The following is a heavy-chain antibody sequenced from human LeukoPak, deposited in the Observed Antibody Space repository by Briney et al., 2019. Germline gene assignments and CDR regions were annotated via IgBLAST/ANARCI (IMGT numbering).Heavy chain of an antibody. CDR1: GFTFSSYG. Sequence: GGSLRLSCAASGFTFSSYGMRWVRQAPGKGLEWVAVISYDGSNKYYADSVKGRFTISRDNSKNTLYLQMNSLRAEDTAVYYCAKDSRNLPFDYWGQGSLVTVSS. V-gene: IGHV3-30*18. CDR2: ISYDGSNK. D-gene: IGHD1-14*01. J-gene: IGHJ4*02. CDR3: AKDSRNLPFDY.